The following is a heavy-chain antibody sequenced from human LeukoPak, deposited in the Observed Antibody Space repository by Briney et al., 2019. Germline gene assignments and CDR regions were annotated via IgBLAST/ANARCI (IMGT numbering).Heavy chain of an antibody. CDR1: GGSISSYY. J-gene: IGHJ5*02. CDR2: ISYSGST. CDR3: AREGYSETFFNWFDP. Sequence: PSETLSLTCTVSGGSISSYYWSWIRQPPGKGLEWMGYISYSGSTSYNPSLKSRVTMSLDTSKNQFSLKLSSVTAADTAVYYCAREGYSETFFNWFDPWGQGTLVTVSS. V-gene: IGHV4-59*01. D-gene: IGHD1-26*01.